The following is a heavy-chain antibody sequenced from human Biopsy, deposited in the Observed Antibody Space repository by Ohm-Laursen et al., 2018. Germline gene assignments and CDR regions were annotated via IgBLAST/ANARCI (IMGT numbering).Heavy chain of an antibody. CDR1: GFIFSNYA. J-gene: IGHJ3*02. D-gene: IGHD4-23*01. Sequence: SLRLSCAASGFIFSNYAMSWVRQAPGKVLAWVSGTGTTTHYADSVEGRFTISRDNFKNTLYLQMNSLRADDTAVYYCAKDHFPGNSQWDAFDIWGQGTTVTVSS. V-gene: IGHV3-23*01. CDR3: AKDHFPGNSQWDAFDI. CDR2: TGTTT.